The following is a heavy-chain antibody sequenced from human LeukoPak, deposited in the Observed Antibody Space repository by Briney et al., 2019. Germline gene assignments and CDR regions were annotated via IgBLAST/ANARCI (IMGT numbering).Heavy chain of an antibody. CDR2: IYYSGST. V-gene: IGHV4-30-4*01. D-gene: IGHD6-13*01. CDR1: GGSISSGDYY. J-gene: IGHJ4*02. Sequence: SQTLSLTCTVSGGSISSGDYYWSWIRQPPGKGLEWIGYIYYSGSTYYNPSLKSRVTISVDTSKNQFSLKLSSVTAADTAVYYCAREEIAAAGTFVDYWGQGTLVTVSS. CDR3: AREEIAAAGTFVDY.